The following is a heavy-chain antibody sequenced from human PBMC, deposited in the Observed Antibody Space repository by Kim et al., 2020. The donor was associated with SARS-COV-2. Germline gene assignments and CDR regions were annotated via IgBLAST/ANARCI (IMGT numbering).Heavy chain of an antibody. Sequence: SETLSLTCAVSGGSISSSNWWSWVRQPPGKGLEWIGEIYHSGSTNYNPSLKSRVTISVDKSKNQFSLKLSSVTAADMAVYYCAREAREGEYCSGGSCKSRNRFDPWGQGTLVTVSS. V-gene: IGHV4-4*02. J-gene: IGHJ5*02. CDR1: GGSISSSNW. CDR3: AREAREGEYCSGGSCKSRNRFDP. D-gene: IGHD2-15*01. CDR2: IYHSGST.